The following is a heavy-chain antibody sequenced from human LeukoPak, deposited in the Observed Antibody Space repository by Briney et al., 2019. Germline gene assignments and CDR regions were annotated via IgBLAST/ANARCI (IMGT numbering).Heavy chain of an antibody. CDR1: DGSISSYY. D-gene: IGHD3-3*01. CDR3: VRSDFWSGYPLFYYYYMDV. CDR2: INYSGST. J-gene: IGHJ6*03. Sequence: SETLSLTCTVSDGSISSYYWSWIRQPPGKGLEWIGYINYSGSTDYSPSLKSRATISVDTSKNQFSLNLSSLTAADTAVYYCVRSDFWSGYPLFYYYYMDVWGKGTTVTVSS. V-gene: IGHV4-59*01.